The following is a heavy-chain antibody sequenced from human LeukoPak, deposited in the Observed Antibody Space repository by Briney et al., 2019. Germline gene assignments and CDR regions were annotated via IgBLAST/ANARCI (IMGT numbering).Heavy chain of an antibody. Sequence: SVKVSCKASGGTFSSYAISWVRQAPGQGLEWMGGIIPIFGTANYAQKFQGRVTITADESTSTAYMELSSLRSEDTAVYYCARQSLDRITMIVVVTPHGAFDIRGQGTMVTVSS. J-gene: IGHJ3*02. CDR2: IIPIFGTA. CDR3: ARQSLDRITMIVVVTPHGAFDI. D-gene: IGHD3-22*01. V-gene: IGHV1-69*01. CDR1: GGTFSSYA.